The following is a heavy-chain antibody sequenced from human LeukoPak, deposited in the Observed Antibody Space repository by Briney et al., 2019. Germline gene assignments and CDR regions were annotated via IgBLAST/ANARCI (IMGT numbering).Heavy chain of an antibody. Sequence: ASVKVSCKASGYTFTSYYMHWVRQAPGQGLEWMGIINPSGGSTSYAQKFQGRVTMTRDTSTSTVYMELSSLRSEDTAVYYCARAIRYCSSTSCYTDAFDIWGQGTMVTVSS. CDR1: GYTFTSYY. D-gene: IGHD2-2*02. J-gene: IGHJ3*02. CDR2: INPSGGST. CDR3: ARAIRYCSSTSCYTDAFDI. V-gene: IGHV1-46*01.